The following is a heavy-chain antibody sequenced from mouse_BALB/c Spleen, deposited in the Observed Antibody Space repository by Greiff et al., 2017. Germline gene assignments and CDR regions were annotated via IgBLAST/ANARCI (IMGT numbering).Heavy chain of an antibody. V-gene: IGHV2-6-2*01. D-gene: IGHD2-1*01. CDR1: GFSLTSYG. CDR2: IWSDGST. CDR3: AREGTYGNYAWFAY. Sequence: VQRVESGPDLVAPSQSLSITCTVSGFSLTSYGVHWVRQPPGKGLEWLVVIWSDGSTTYNSALKSRLSISKDNSKSQVFLKMNSLQTDDTAMYYCAREGTYGNYAWFAYWGQGTLVTVSA. J-gene: IGHJ3*01.